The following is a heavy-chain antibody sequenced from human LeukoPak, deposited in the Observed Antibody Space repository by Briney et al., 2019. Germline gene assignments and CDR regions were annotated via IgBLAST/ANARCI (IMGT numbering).Heavy chain of an antibody. CDR2: IKQDGSEK. D-gene: IGHD3-9*01. J-gene: IGHJ3*02. V-gene: IGHV3-7*01. Sequence: GGSLRLSCVASGFAFSSYWMSWVRQAPGKGLEWVANIKQDGSEKYYVDSVKGRFTISRDNAKNSLYLQMNSLRAEDTAVYYCARVSGDDILTGYDAFDIWGQGTMVTVSS. CDR1: GFAFSSYW. CDR3: ARVSGDDILTGYDAFDI.